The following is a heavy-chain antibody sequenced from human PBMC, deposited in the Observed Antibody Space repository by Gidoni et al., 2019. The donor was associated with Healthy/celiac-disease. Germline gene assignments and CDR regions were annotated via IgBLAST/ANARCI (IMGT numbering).Heavy chain of an antibody. CDR3: AKEGYCSGGSCYSGGFDY. CDR1: GFTFDDYA. Sequence: EVQLVESGGGLVQPGRSLRLTCAASGFTFDDYALHWVRQAPGKGLEWVSGISWNSGSIGYADSVKGRFTISRDNAKNSLYLQMNSLRAEDTAVYYCAKEGYCSGGSCYSGGFDYWGQGTLVTVSS. J-gene: IGHJ4*02. D-gene: IGHD2-15*01. V-gene: IGHV3-9*01. CDR2: ISWNSGSI.